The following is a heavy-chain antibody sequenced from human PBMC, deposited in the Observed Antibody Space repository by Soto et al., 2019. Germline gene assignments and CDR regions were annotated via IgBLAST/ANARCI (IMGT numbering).Heavy chain of an antibody. Sequence: SETLSLTCTVSGGSISSYYWSWIRQPAWKGLEWIGRIYTSGSTNYNPSLKSRVTMSVDTSKNQFSLKVSSVTAADTAVYYCARGNSNPYCYYYYGMEVGGQGTTVTVSS. CDR1: GGSISSYY. V-gene: IGHV4-4*07. CDR3: ARGNSNPYCYYYYGMEV. J-gene: IGHJ6*02. CDR2: IYTSGST.